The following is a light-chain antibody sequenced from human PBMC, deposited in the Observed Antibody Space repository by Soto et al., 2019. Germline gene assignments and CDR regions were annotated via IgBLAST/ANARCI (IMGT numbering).Light chain of an antibody. CDR3: QSYDRGLSGSI. J-gene: IGLJ2*01. CDR1: SSNIGANYD. CDR2: GNS. V-gene: IGLV1-40*01. Sequence: QSVLTQPPSVSGAPGQRVTISCSGSSSNIGANYDVSWYQQLPGTAPKLLMYGNSNRPSGVPDRFSGSKSGTSASLAITGLQAEDEADYYCQSYDRGLSGSIFGGGTKITVL.